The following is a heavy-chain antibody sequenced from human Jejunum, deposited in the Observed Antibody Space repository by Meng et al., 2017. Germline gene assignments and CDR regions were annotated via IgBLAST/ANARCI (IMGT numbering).Heavy chain of an antibody. V-gene: IGHV3-30*01. CDR1: GFNFHGYV. J-gene: IGHJ5*02. Sequence: QGQLVESGGGVVQPGRSLRFSCAASGFNFHGYVMHWVRQAPGKGLEWVAGVSFDGTDTFYADSVKGRFTISRDNSKNMLFLQMNGLRAEDTAMYYCARSGGFSSEYPWGQGTLVTVSS. D-gene: IGHD3-22*01. CDR2: VSFDGTDT. CDR3: ARSGGFSSEYP.